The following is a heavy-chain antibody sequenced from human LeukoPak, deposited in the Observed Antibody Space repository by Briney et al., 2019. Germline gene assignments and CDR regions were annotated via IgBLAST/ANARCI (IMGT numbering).Heavy chain of an antibody. CDR2: IYDSGTT. V-gene: IGHV4-59*01. CDR3: ARIQGWTYYGSGSQT. Sequence: SETLSLTFTVSGGSISSYYWSWIRQPPGKGLEWIGYIYDSGTTNYNPSLKSRVTISVDTSKNQFSLKLTSVTAADTAVYYCARIQGWTYYGSGSQTWGQGTMVTVSS. CDR1: GGSISSYY. D-gene: IGHD3-10*01. J-gene: IGHJ3*01.